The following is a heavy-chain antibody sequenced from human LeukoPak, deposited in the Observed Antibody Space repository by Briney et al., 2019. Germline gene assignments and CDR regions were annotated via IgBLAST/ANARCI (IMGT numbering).Heavy chain of an antibody. D-gene: IGHD1-14*01. V-gene: IGHV4-59*01. CDR3: ARGITSWYYFDY. Sequence: SETLSLTCTVSGGSISSFYWSWIRQPPGKGLEWIGYIYYSGSTNYNPSLKSRVTISVDTSKIQFSLKLSSVTAADTAVYYCARGITSWYYFDYWGQGSLVIVSS. J-gene: IGHJ4*02. CDR2: IYYSGST. CDR1: GGSISSFY.